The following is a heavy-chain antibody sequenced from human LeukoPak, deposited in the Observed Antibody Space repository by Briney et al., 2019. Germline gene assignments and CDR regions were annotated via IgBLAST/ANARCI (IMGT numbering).Heavy chain of an antibody. CDR2: TYYSGST. D-gene: IGHD3-22*01. J-gene: IGHJ4*02. Sequence: PSETLSLTCTVSGGSIRSHYWSWIRQPPGKGLEWSGYTYYSGSTNYNPSLKSRVTISVDTSKNQFSLKLSSVTAADTAVYYCARDRGDYDSSGYYGYFDYWGQGALVTVSS. CDR3: ARDRGDYDSSGYYGYFDY. CDR1: GGSIRSHY. V-gene: IGHV4-59*11.